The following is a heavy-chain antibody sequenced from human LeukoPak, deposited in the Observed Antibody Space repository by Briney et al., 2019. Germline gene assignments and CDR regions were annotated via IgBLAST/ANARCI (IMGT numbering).Heavy chain of an antibody. J-gene: IGHJ3*02. CDR2: IYYSGST. D-gene: IGHD4-11*01. V-gene: IGHV4-31*03. Sequence: SETPSLTCTVSGGSISSGGYYWSWIRQHPGKGLEWIGYIYYSGSTYYNPSLKSRVTISVDTSKNQFSLKLSSVTAADTAVYYCARDMTTVTYAFDIWGQGTMVTVSS. CDR1: GGSISSGGYY. CDR3: ARDMTTVTYAFDI.